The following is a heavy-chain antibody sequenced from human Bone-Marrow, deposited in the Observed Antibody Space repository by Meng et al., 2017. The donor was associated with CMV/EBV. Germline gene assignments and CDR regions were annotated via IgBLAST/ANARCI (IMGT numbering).Heavy chain of an antibody. CDR3: ALRKWLPRRKYNWFDP. Sequence: SENLSLTCAVYGGSFSGYYWSWIRQPPGKGLEWIGEINHSGSTNYNPSLKSRVTISVDTSKNQFSLKLSSVTAADTAVYYCALRKWLPRRKYNWFDPWGQGTLVTVSS. J-gene: IGHJ5*02. V-gene: IGHV4-34*01. CDR1: GGSFSGYY. D-gene: IGHD3-22*01. CDR2: INHSGST.